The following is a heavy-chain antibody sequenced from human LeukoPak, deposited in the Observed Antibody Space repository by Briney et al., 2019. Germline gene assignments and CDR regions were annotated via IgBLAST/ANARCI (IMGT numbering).Heavy chain of an antibody. J-gene: IGHJ5*02. V-gene: IGHV1-2*02. CDR3: ARDGSGSTGYNWFDP. D-gene: IGHD3-10*01. CDR2: INPNSGGT. Sequence: ASVKVSCKASGYTFTGYYMHWVRQAPEPGLEWMGWINPNSGGTNYAQKFQGRVTMTRDTSISTAYMELSRLRSDGTDVYYCARDGSGSTGYNWFDPWGQGTLVTVSS. CDR1: GYTFTGYY.